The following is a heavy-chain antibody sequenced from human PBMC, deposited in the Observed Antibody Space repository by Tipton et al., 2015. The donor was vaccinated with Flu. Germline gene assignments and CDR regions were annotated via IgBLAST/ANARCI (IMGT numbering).Heavy chain of an antibody. Sequence: TLSLTCTVSGYSISSGYYWGWIRQPPGKGLEWIGSIYHSGSTYYNSSLKSRVTISVDTSKNQFSLKLSPVTAADTAVYYCARGLGGYGGNSAQSAFDIWGQGTMVTVSS. V-gene: IGHV4-38-2*02. CDR2: IYHSGST. J-gene: IGHJ3*02. CDR3: ARGLGGYGGNSAQSAFDI. CDR1: GYSISSGYY. D-gene: IGHD4-23*01.